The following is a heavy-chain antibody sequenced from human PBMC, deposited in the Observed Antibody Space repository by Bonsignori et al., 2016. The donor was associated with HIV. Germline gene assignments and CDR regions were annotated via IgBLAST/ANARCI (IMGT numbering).Heavy chain of an antibody. V-gene: IGHV3-11*01. J-gene: IGHJ3*02. D-gene: IGHD2-15*01. Sequence: WIRQPPGKGLEWVSYISSSGSTIYYADSVKGRFTISRDNAKNSLYLQMNSLRAEDTAVYYCARAIVTGAFDIWGQGTMVTVSS. CDR2: ISSSGSTI. CDR3: ARAIVTGAFDI.